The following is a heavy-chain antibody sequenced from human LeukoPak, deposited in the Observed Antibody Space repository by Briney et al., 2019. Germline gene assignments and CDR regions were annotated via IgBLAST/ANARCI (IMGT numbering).Heavy chain of an antibody. J-gene: IGHJ5*02. CDR3: AREGDSGSVGWFDP. D-gene: IGHD6-13*01. CDR2: IYHSGRT. V-gene: IGHV4-38-2*02. CDR1: GYSISSGYY. Sequence: TASETLSLTCTVSGYSISSGYYWGWIRQPPGKGLEWIGSIYHSGRTYYNPSLKSRVTISVDTSKNQFSLKLSSVTAADTAVYYCAREGDSGSVGWFDPWGQGTLVTVSS.